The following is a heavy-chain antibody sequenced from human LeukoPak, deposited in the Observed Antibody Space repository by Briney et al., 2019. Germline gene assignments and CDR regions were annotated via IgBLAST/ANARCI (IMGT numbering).Heavy chain of an antibody. CDR3: ARLHPYYYGSGSLDY. CDR1: GGSISSYY. V-gene: IGHV4-59*01. J-gene: IGHJ4*02. Sequence: PSETLSLTCTVSGGSISSYYWSWIRQLPGKGLEWIGYIYYSGSTNYNPSLKSRVTISVDTSKNQFSLKLSSVTAADTAVYYCARLHPYYYGSGSLDYRGQGTLVTVSS. CDR2: IYYSGST. D-gene: IGHD3-10*01.